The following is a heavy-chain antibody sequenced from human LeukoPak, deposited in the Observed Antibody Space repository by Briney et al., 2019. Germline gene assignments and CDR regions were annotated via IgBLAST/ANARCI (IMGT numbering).Heavy chain of an antibody. V-gene: IGHV1-2*02. Sequence: ASVKVSCKASGYTFTGYYIHWVRQAPGQGLEWMGWINPNSGGTKYAQKFQGRVTMTRDTSISTVCMELNRLTSDDTAVYFCARVYYDILTEYLDAFDIWGQGTLVTVSS. CDR1: GYTFTGYY. J-gene: IGHJ3*02. D-gene: IGHD3-9*01. CDR3: ARVYYDILTEYLDAFDI. CDR2: INPNSGGT.